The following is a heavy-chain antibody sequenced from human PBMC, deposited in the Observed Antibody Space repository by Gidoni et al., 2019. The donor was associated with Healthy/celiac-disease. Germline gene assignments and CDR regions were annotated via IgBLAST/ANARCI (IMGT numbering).Heavy chain of an antibody. CDR2: IWYDGSNK. CDR1: GFTFSSYG. CDR3: ARDRGSSWYLVGGMDV. V-gene: IGHV3-33*01. J-gene: IGHJ6*02. Sequence: QVQLVESGGGVVQPGRSLRLSCAASGFTFSSYGMHWVRQAPGKGLEWVAVIWYDGSNKYYADSVKGRFTTSRDNSKNTLYLQMNSLRAEDTAVYYCARDRGSSWYLVGGMDVWGQGTTVTVSS. D-gene: IGHD6-13*01.